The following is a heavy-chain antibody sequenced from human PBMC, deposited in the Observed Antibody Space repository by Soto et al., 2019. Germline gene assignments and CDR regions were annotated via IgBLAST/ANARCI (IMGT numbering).Heavy chain of an antibody. CDR1: GGSISSSSYY. CDR3: ARISGYDSPYFDY. D-gene: IGHD5-12*01. CDR2: IYYSGST. Sequence: PSETLSLTCTVSGGSISSSSYYWGWIRQPPGKGLEWIGSIYYSGSTYYNPSLKSRVTISVDTSKNQFSLKLSSVTAADTAVYYCARISGYDSPYFDYWGQGTLVTVSS. J-gene: IGHJ4*02. V-gene: IGHV4-39*01.